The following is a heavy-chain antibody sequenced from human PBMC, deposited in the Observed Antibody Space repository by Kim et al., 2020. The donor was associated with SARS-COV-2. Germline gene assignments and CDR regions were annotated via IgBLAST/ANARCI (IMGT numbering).Heavy chain of an antibody. CDR1: GGSISSSSYY. CDR2: IYYSGST. D-gene: IGHD2-15*01. CDR3: ARQGCSGGSWYSGLWFDP. Sequence: SETLSLTCTVSGGSISSSSYYWGWIRQPPGKGLEWIGSIYYSGSTYYNPSLKSRVTISVDTSKNQFSLKLSSVTAADTAVYYCARQGCSGGSWYSGLWFDPWGQGNLVTVSS. J-gene: IGHJ5*02. V-gene: IGHV4-39*01.